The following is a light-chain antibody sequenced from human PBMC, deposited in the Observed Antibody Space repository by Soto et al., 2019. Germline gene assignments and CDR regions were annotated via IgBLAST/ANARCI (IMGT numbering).Light chain of an antibody. V-gene: IGLV2-23*01. J-gene: IGLJ2*01. CDR2: EGS. Sequence: QSALTQPASVSGSPGQSITISCTGTSSDVGSYNLVSWYQQHPGKAPKLMIYEGSKRPSGVSNRFSGSKSGNTASLTISGLQAADDADYYCCAYGGSSTHVVVGGGTKLTVL. CDR1: SSDVGSYNL. CDR3: CAYGGSSTHVV.